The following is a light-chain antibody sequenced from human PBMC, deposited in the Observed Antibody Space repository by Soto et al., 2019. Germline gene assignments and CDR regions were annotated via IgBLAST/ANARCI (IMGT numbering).Light chain of an antibody. CDR1: QNIHNN. V-gene: IGKV3-15*01. Sequence: EIGLTQAPATLSVYQRETATLSCRASQNIHNNLAWFQQKPGQDPTFLIYGASPRATGIPARFSGIGSGTESTLTISSQQSEYFVVYYQYHNVDWTLTFGGGTKADIK. J-gene: IGKJ4*01. CDR2: GAS. CDR3: YHNVDWTLT.